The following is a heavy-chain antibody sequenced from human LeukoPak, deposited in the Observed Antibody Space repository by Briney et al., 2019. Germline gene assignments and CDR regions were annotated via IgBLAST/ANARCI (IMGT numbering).Heavy chain of an antibody. J-gene: IGHJ3*02. V-gene: IGHV2-5*02. CDR1: GFSLSTRGGG. CDR2: IYWDDDK. Sequence: SGPTLVHPTQTLTLTFTFSGFSLSTRGGGVGWIRHPPGKALEWLALIYWDDDKRYSPSLKSRLTITKNTYKNQMVLTMTNMDPVDTATYYCAHRLSREVAFDIWGQGTMVTVSS. CDR3: AHRLSREVAFDI. D-gene: IGHD2/OR15-2a*01.